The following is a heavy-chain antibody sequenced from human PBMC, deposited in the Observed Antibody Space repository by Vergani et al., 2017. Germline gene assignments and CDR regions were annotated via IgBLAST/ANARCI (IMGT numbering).Heavy chain of an antibody. CDR3: ARGRLLLWFGELSHIPFDY. CDR1: GGSFSGYY. J-gene: IGHJ4*02. Sequence: QVQLQQWGAGLLKPSETLSLTCAVYGGSFSGYYWSWIRQPPGKGLEWIGEINHSGSTNYNPSLKRRVTISVDTSKNQFSLKLSSGTAADTAVYYCARGRLLLWFGELSHIPFDYWGQGTLVTVSS. V-gene: IGHV4-34*01. CDR2: INHSGST. D-gene: IGHD3-10*01.